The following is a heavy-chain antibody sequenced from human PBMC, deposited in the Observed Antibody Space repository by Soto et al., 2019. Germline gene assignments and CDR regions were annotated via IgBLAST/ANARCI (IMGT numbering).Heavy chain of an antibody. CDR2: IYPGDSDT. J-gene: IGHJ6*03. CDR3: ARRVTGMEGKDYFYFYMDV. CDR1: GYSFTSYW. D-gene: IGHD5-18*01. V-gene: IGHV5-51*01. Sequence: GESLKISCEGSGYSFTSYWIGWVRQMPGKGLEWMGIIYPGDSDTRYSPSFQGQVTISADKSISTAYLQWSSLKASDTAMYYCARRVTGMEGKDYFYFYMDVWAKGTTVTVSS.